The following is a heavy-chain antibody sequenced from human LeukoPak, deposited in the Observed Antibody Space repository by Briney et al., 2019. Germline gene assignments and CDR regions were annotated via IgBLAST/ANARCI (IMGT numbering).Heavy chain of an antibody. D-gene: IGHD3-9*01. CDR3: AITILTGYYNGYYYYGMDV. Sequence: SETLSLTCTVSGGSISSYYWSWIRRPAGKGLEWIGRIYTSGSTNYNPSLKSRVTMSVDTSKNQFSLKLSSVTAADTAVYYCAITILTGYYNGYYYYGMDVWGQGTTVTVSS. CDR2: IYTSGST. J-gene: IGHJ6*02. CDR1: GGSISSYY. V-gene: IGHV4-4*07.